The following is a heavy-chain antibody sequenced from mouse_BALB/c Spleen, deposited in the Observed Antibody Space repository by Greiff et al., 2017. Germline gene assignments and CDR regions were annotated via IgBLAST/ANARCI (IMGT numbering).Heavy chain of an antibody. CDR1: GFNIKDTY. D-gene: IGHD1-1*01. J-gene: IGHJ2*01. Sequence: EVQLQQSGAELVKPGASVKLSCTASGFNIKDTYMHWVKQRPEQGLEWIGRIDPANGNTKYDPKFQGKATITADTSSNTAYLQLSSLTSEDTAVYYCARKFFHYYGSSHFDYWGQGTTLTGSS. CDR2: IDPANGNT. V-gene: IGHV14-3*02. CDR3: ARKFFHYYGSSHFDY.